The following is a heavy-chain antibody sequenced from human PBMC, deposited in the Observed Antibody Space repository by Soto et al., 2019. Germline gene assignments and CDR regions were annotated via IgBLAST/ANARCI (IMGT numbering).Heavy chain of an antibody. J-gene: IGHJ6*03. CDR3: ARALNYDYIWGSPYYYYYMDV. V-gene: IGHV4-31*03. CDR2: IYYSGST. Sequence: SETLSLTCTVSGGSISSGGYYWSWIRQHPGKGLEWIGYIYYSGSTYYNPSLKSRVTISVDTSKNQFSLKLSSVTAADTAVYYCARALNYDYIWGSPYYYYYMDVWGKGTTVTVS. CDR1: GGSISSGGYY. D-gene: IGHD3-16*01.